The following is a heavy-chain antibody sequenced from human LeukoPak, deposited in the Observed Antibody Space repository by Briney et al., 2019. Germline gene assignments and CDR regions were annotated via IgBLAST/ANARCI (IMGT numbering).Heavy chain of an antibody. CDR2: IYYSGST. Sequence: SETLSLTCTVSGGSISSYYWSWIRQPPGKGLEWIGYIYYSGSTNYNPSLKSRVTISVDTSKNQFSLKLRSVTAADTAVYYCARDRSGWYSGTRGWFDPWGQGTLVTVSS. D-gene: IGHD6-19*01. CDR3: ARDRSGWYSGTRGWFDP. V-gene: IGHV4-59*01. J-gene: IGHJ5*02. CDR1: GGSISSYY.